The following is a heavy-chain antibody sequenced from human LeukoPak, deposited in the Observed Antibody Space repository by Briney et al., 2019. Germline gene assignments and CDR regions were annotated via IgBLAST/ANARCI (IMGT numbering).Heavy chain of an antibody. D-gene: IGHD3-22*01. CDR3: ARQSYDSSGYYYVGETFDP. CDR1: GGSISSYY. CDR2: IYYSGST. Sequence: SETLSLTCTVSGGSISSYYWSWIRQPPGKGLEWIGSIYYSGSTYYNPSLKSRVTISVDTSKNQFSLKLSSVTAADTAVYYCARQSYDSSGYYYVGETFDPWGQGTLVTVSS. J-gene: IGHJ5*02. V-gene: IGHV4-59*08.